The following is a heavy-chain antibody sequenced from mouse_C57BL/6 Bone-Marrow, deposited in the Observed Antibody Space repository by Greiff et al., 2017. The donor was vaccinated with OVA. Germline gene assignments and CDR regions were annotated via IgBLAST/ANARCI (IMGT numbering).Heavy chain of an antibody. CDR2: IYPRDGST. J-gene: IGHJ2*01. D-gene: IGHD2-4*01. Sequence: VMLVESDAELVKPGASVKISCKVSGYTFTDHTIHWMKQRPEQGLEWIGYIYPRDGSTKYNEKFKGKATLTADKSSSTAYMQLNSLTSEDSAVYFCARFRGYDYGPFDYWGQGTTLTVSS. CDR3: ARFRGYDYGPFDY. V-gene: IGHV1-78*01. CDR1: GYTFTDHT.